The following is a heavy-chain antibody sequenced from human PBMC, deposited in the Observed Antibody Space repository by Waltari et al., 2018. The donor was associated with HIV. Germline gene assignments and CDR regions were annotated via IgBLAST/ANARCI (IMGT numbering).Heavy chain of an antibody. Sequence: QVQLQQWGAGLLKPSETLSLTCAVYGGSFSDYYWSWIRQPPGKGLEWIGGINHSGSTNYNPSLKSRVTISVDTSKNQFSLKLSSVTAADTAVYYCAISKEAFDIWGQGTMVTVSS. V-gene: IGHV4-34*01. CDR2: INHSGST. J-gene: IGHJ3*02. CDR3: AISKEAFDI. CDR1: GGSFSDYY.